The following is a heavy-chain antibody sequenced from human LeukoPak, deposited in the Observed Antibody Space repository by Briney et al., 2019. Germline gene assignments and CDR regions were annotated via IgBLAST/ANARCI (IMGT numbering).Heavy chain of an antibody. Sequence: TAGKVSRKASGYTFTSYGISWVGQAPGQGLEWMGWISNYNGNKDYAQKLQGRVTMTTETSTSTAYMGLRSLRSGDTAVYNCARRTFVSFYYGMDIWGKRTTVALSS. CDR2: ISNYNGNK. CDR3: ARRTFVSFYYGMDI. J-gene: IGHJ6*04. D-gene: IGHD2/OR15-2a*01. CDR1: GYTFTSYG. V-gene: IGHV1-18*04.